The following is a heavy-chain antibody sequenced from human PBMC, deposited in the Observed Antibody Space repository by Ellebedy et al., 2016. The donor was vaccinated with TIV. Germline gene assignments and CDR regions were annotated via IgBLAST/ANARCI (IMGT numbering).Heavy chain of an antibody. CDR2: IETGGNT. V-gene: IGHV3-53*01. Sequence: PGGSLRLSCAASGFTVRSNSMSWVRQAPGKGLEWVSVIETGGNTYYADPVKGRFTISRDNSKDTLYLQMNSLRAEDTAVYYCARDYASGWGQGTLVTVSS. CDR3: ARDYASG. D-gene: IGHD3-16*01. CDR1: GFTVRSNS. J-gene: IGHJ4*02.